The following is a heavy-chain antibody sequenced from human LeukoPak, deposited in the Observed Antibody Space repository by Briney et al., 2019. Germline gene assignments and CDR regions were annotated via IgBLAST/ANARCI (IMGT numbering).Heavy chain of an antibody. V-gene: IGHV3-7*01. Sequence: GGSLRLSCAASGFSFTNYWMNWVRQAPGKGLEWVAHINEDGGVKHYVDSVKGRFTISRDNSKNSLYLQLSSLRVEDTAVYYCARDLRWGGEFGAGYWGQGTLVTVSS. CDR3: ARDLRWGGEFGAGY. J-gene: IGHJ4*02. CDR2: INEDGGVK. D-gene: IGHD3-10*01. CDR1: GFSFTNYW.